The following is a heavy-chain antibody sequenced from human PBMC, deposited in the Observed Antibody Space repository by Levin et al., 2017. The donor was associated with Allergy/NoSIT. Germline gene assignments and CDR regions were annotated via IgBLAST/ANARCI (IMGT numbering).Heavy chain of an antibody. V-gene: IGHV1-8*01. CDR2: MNPNSGNT. Sequence: ASVKVSCKASGYTFTSYDINWVRQATGQGLEWMGWMNPNSGNTGYAQKFQGRVTMTRNTSISTAYMELSSLRSEDTAVYYCAGGTTVTNYYGMDVWGQGTTVTVSS. D-gene: IGHD4-11*01. J-gene: IGHJ6*02. CDR3: AGGTTVTNYYGMDV. CDR1: GYTFTSYD.